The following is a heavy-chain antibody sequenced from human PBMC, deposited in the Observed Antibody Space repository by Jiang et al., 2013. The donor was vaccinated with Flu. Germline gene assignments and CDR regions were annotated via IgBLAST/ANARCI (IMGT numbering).Heavy chain of an antibody. Sequence: PGLVKPSETLSLTCTVSGGSISSYYWSWIRQPPGKGLEWIGYIYYSGSTNYNPSLKSRVTISVDTSKNQFSLKLSSVTAADTAVYYCARGSDSSGYYSMFDYWGQGTLVTVSS. V-gene: IGHV4-59*01. CDR2: IYYSGST. CDR1: GGSISSYY. CDR3: ARGSDSSGYYSMFDY. J-gene: IGHJ4*02. D-gene: IGHD3-22*01.